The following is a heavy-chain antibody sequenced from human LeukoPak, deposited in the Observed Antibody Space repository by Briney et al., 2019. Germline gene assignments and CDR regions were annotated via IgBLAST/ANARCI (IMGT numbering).Heavy chain of an antibody. Sequence: GGSPRLSCAASGFTFSSYAMSWVRQAPGKGLEWVSAISGSGGSTYYADSVKGRYTISRDDSKNPLYLQMNSLRAEDTAVYYCAKSPILWFGELIPFDYWGQGTLVTVSS. D-gene: IGHD3-10*01. J-gene: IGHJ4*02. CDR3: AKSPILWFGELIPFDY. CDR2: ISGSGGST. V-gene: IGHV3-23*01. CDR1: GFTFSSYA.